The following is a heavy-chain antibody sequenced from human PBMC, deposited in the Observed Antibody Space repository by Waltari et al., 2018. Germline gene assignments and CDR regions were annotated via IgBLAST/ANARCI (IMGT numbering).Heavy chain of an antibody. V-gene: IGHV4-39*01. J-gene: IGHJ4*02. CDR2: IYYSGST. CDR3: ARRGGGCSSTSCYIVFDY. Sequence: QLQLQESGPGLVKPSETLSLTCTVPGGPISSCRYYWGWTRPSPGTGLGWIGSIYYSGSTYYNPSLKSRVTISVDTSKNQFSLKLSSVTAADTAVYYCARRGGGCSSTSCYIVFDYWGQGTLVTVSS. D-gene: IGHD2-2*02. CDR1: GGPISSCRYY.